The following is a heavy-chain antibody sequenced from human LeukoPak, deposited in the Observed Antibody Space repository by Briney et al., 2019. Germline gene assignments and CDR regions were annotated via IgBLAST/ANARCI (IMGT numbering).Heavy chain of an antibody. Sequence: PSETLSLTCTVSGGSISSSSYYWGWIRQPPGKGLEWIGSIYYSGSTYYNPSLKSRVTISVDTSKNQFSLKLSSVTAADTAVYYCRATYSGYELYDYWGQGTLVTVSS. V-gene: IGHV4-39*01. D-gene: IGHD5-12*01. CDR2: IYYSGST. J-gene: IGHJ4*02. CDR3: RATYSGYELYDY. CDR1: GGSISSSSYY.